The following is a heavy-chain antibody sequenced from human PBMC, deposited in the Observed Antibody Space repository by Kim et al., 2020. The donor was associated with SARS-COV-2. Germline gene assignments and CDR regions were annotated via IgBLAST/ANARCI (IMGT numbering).Heavy chain of an antibody. CDR3: ARIRFGVFDP. CDR2: TNNDESVT. V-gene: IGHV3-74*01. J-gene: IGHJ5*02. D-gene: IGHD3-10*01. CDR1: GFTFTSYW. Sequence: GGSLRLSCATSGFTFTSYWMHWFRQAPGEGLVWVARTNNDESVTNYADSVKGRFTISRDNAKDTVYLEMSSLKPEETAVYYCARIRFGVFDPWGQGTLVIVSS.